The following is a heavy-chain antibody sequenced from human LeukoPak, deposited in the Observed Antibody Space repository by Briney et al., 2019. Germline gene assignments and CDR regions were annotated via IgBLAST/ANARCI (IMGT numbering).Heavy chain of an antibody. V-gene: IGHV1-18*01. CDR1: GYTFTGYG. Sequence: ASVKVSCKASGYTFTGYGFTWVRQAPGQGLEWMGWISAKNGKTNYAQKFQGRVTLTTDTSTSTAYMELRSPRSDDTAVYYCARDFFQFSVRFDSWGQGTLVTVSS. CDR3: ARDFFQFSVRFDS. CDR2: ISAKNGKT. J-gene: IGHJ5*01. D-gene: IGHD2-8*01.